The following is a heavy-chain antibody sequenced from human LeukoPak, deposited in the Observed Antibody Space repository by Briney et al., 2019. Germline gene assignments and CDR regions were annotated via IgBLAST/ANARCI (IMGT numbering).Heavy chain of an antibody. CDR1: GGSISNDY. V-gene: IGHV4-59*01. CDR2: IYYIGST. J-gene: IGHJ4*02. CDR3: ARGPTYYNDSSGYYLFDS. Sequence: SETLSLTCTVSGGSISNDYWSWIRQPPGKGLEWIGYIYYIGSTNYNPSLKSRVTISVDTSKNQFSLELNSVTAADTAVYYCARGPTYYNDSSGYYLFDSWGQGTLVTVSS. D-gene: IGHD3-22*01.